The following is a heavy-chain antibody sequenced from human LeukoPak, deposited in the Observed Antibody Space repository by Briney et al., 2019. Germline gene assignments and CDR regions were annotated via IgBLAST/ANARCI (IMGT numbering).Heavy chain of an antibody. CDR2: IYTSGST. Sequence: PSETPSLTCTVSGGSISSYYWSWIRQPAGKGLEWIGRIYTSGSTNYNPSLKSRVTISVDKSKNQFSLKLSSVTAADTAVYYCARVLVERGYYFDYWGQGTLVTVSS. CDR3: ARVLVERGYYFDY. D-gene: IGHD2-8*01. V-gene: IGHV4-4*07. J-gene: IGHJ4*02. CDR1: GGSISSYY.